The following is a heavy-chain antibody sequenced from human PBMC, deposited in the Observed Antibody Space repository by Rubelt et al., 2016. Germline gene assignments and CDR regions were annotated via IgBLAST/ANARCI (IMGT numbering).Heavy chain of an antibody. V-gene: IGHV4-59*12. CDR1: GGSISSYY. CDR2: IYYSGST. CDR3: AGRYQLLPPLI. Sequence: QVQLQESGPGLVKPSETLSLTCTVSGGSISSYYWSWIRQPPGKGLEWIGYIYYSGSTNYNPSLKSRVTISVDTSKNQFSPRLSSGTAADTAVYYCAGRYQLLPPLIWGQGTMVTVSS. J-gene: IGHJ3*02. D-gene: IGHD2-2*01.